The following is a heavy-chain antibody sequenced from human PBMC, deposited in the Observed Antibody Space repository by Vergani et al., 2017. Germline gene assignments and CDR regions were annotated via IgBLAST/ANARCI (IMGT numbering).Heavy chain of an antibody. V-gene: IGHV4-39*01. CDR1: DCSINSRSYY. Sequence: QLLLQDSGPGQVKPSETLSLTFGVSDCSINSRSYYWAWIRQPPGKGLEWIGMMFYSGTTYYNPSLKSRVIMFLDTSKRQFSLKVTSETAADTAGYFCAIVKYNSGDDYDYYGLDVWGRGAT. CDR2: MFYSGTT. J-gene: IGHJ6*01. D-gene: IGHD3-22*01. CDR3: AIVKYNSGDDYDYYGLDV.